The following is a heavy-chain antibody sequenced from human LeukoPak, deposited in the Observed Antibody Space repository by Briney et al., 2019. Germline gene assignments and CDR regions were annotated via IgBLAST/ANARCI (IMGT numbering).Heavy chain of an antibody. V-gene: IGHV3-21*04. Sequence: GGSLRLSCAASGFTFSSYSMNWVRQAPGKGLEWVSSISSSSSYIYYADSVKGRFTISRDNSKNTLYLQMNSLRAEDTAVYYCARDQADLRAFDIWGQGTMVTVSS. CDR3: ARDQADLRAFDI. CDR2: ISSSSSYI. CDR1: GFTFSSYS. J-gene: IGHJ3*02. D-gene: IGHD6-13*01.